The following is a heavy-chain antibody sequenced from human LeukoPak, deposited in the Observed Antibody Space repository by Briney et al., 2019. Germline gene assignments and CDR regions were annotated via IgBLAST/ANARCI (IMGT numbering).Heavy chain of an antibody. Sequence: SETLSLTCTVSGGSITSGSYYWSWIRQPAGRGLEWIGRFYSNGSTNYNPSLKSRVPISVDVSTSQFNLKLSSVTAADTAVYDCARGYWQYSNNWSNWFDPWGQGTLVTVSS. V-gene: IGHV4-61*02. CDR3: ARGYWQYSNNWSNWFDP. CDR1: GGSITSGSYY. CDR2: FYSNGST. J-gene: IGHJ5*02. D-gene: IGHD6-13*01.